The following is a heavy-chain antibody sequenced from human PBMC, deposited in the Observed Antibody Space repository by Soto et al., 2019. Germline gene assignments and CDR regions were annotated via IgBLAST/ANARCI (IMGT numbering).Heavy chain of an antibody. Sequence: TSETLSLTCTASGDSISSTHYYWGWIRQPPGKGLEWIGEINHSGSTNYNPSLKSRVTISVDTSKNQFSLKLSSVTAADTAVYYCAREGPRAHFDYWGQGTLVTVSS. CDR3: AREGPRAHFDY. D-gene: IGHD3-10*01. CDR2: INHSGST. CDR1: GDSISSTHYY. J-gene: IGHJ4*02. V-gene: IGHV4-39*07.